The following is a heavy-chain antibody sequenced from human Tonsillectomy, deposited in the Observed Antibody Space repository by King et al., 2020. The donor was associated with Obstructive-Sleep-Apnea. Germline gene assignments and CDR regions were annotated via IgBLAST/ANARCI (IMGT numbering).Heavy chain of an antibody. CDR3: ARHSLDSSAYYPSAEYFQH. CDR2: IYYSGST. D-gene: IGHD3-22*01. CDR1: GGSISSYY. Sequence: QLQESGPGLVKPSETLSLTCTVSGGSISSYYWSWIRQPPGKGLEWIGYIYYSGSTTYNPSLKSRVAISVDTSKNQFSLKLSSVTAADTAVYYCARHSLDSSAYYPSAEYFQHWGQGTLVTVSS. V-gene: IGHV4-59*08. J-gene: IGHJ1*01.